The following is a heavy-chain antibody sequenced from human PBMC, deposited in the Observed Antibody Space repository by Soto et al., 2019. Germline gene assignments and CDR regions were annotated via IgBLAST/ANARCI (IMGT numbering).Heavy chain of an antibody. CDR3: ASTGGSGSSPNFDY. Sequence: GESLKISCKHSGFNFPTFWIAWVRQMPGKGLEWMGTIYPGDSDTRYSPSFQGQVTISADKSISTAYLQWSSLKASDTAMYYCASTGGSGSSPNFDYWGQGTLVTVSS. CDR1: GFNFPTFW. D-gene: IGHD3-10*01. CDR2: IYPGDSDT. V-gene: IGHV5-51*01. J-gene: IGHJ4*02.